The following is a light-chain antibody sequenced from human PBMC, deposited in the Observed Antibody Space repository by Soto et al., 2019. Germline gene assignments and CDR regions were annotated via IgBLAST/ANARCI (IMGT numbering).Light chain of an antibody. Sequence: EIVMTQSPATLSVSPGERATLSCRASQSVSSNLAWYQQKPGQAPRRLSYGASTRATGLPARFSGSGSGTEFTLTISSLQSEDFAVYYCQQYNNWPSLTFGQGTKVELK. CDR3: QQYNNWPSLT. V-gene: IGKV3-15*01. J-gene: IGKJ1*01. CDR2: GAS. CDR1: QSVSSN.